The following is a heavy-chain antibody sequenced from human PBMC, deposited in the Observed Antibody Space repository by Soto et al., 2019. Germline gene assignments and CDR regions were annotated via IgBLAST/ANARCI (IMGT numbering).Heavy chain of an antibody. V-gene: IGHV3-33*01. J-gene: IGHJ4*02. D-gene: IGHD3-3*01. CDR1: GFTFSSYG. CDR3: AREGTYYDFWRNFDY. CDR2: IWYDGSNK. Sequence: QVQLVESGGGVVQPGRSLRLSCAASGFTFSSYGMHWVRQAPGKGLEWVVVIWYDGSNKYYADSVKGRFTISRDNSKNTLYLQMNSLRAEDTAVYYCAREGTYYDFWRNFDYWGQGTLVTVSS.